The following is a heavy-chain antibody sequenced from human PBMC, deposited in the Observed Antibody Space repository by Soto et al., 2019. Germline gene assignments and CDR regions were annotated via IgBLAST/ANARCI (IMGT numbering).Heavy chain of an antibody. Sequence: QVQLQESGPGLVKPSQTLSLTCTVSGGSISSGGYYWSWIRQHPGKVLEWIGYIYYSGSTYYNPFLTSQVTISVDTSKNQFSLKLSSVTAADTAVDYCARESPKVAHRRGAFDIWGQGTMVTVSS. V-gene: IGHV4-31*01. CDR3: ARESPKVAHRRGAFDI. CDR1: GGSISSGGYY. CDR2: IYYSGST. J-gene: IGHJ3*02. D-gene: IGHD5-12*01.